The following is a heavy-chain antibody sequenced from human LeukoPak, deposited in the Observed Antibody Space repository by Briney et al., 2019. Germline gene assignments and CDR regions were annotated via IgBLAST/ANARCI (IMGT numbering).Heavy chain of an antibody. CDR2: IYYSGST. Sequence: SETLSLTCTVSGGSISSYYWSWIRQPPGKGLEWIGYIYYSGSTNYNPSLKSRVTISVDTSKNQFSLKLSSVTAADTAVYYCARAISYYYDSSGLDYWGQGTLVTVSS. D-gene: IGHD3-22*01. V-gene: IGHV4-59*01. CDR1: GGSISSYY. J-gene: IGHJ4*02. CDR3: ARAISYYYDSSGLDY.